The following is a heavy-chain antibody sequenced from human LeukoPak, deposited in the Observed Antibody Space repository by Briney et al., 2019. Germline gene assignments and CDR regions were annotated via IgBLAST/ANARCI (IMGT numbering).Heavy chain of an antibody. Sequence: QSGGSLRLSCAASGFTLSSYAMSWVRQAPGKGLEWVSAISGSGGSTYYADSVKGRFTISRDNSKNTLYLQMNSLRAEDTAVYYCAKDLRYYDSSGYYWGQGTLVTVSS. D-gene: IGHD3-22*01. CDR1: GFTLSSYA. CDR2: ISGSGGST. V-gene: IGHV3-23*01. CDR3: AKDLRYYDSSGYY. J-gene: IGHJ4*02.